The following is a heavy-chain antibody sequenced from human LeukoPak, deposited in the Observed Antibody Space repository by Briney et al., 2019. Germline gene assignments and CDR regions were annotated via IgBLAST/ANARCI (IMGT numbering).Heavy chain of an antibody. CDR1: GGSISSGGYY. D-gene: IGHD5-18*01. V-gene: IGHV4-39*01. Sequence: SETLSLTCTVSGGSISSGGYYWSWIRQPPGKGLEWIGSIYYSGSTYYNPSLKSRVTISVDTSKNQFSLKLSSVTAADTAVYYCARAGYGPFKADYWGQGTLVTVSS. CDR2: IYYSGST. J-gene: IGHJ4*02. CDR3: ARAGYGPFKADY.